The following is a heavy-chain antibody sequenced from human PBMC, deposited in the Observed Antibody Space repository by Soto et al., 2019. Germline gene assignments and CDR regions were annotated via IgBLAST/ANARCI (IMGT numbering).Heavy chain of an antibody. D-gene: IGHD4-17*01. J-gene: IGHJ4*02. CDR2: ISSSSSYI. Sequence: GGSLRLSCAASGFTFSSYSMNWVRQAPGKGLEWVSSISSSSSYIYYADSVKGRFTISRDNAKNSLYLQMNSLRAEDTAVYYCARDMARDGDYGEYYFDYWGQGTLVTVSS. CDR3: ARDMARDGDYGEYYFDY. V-gene: IGHV3-21*01. CDR1: GFTFSSYS.